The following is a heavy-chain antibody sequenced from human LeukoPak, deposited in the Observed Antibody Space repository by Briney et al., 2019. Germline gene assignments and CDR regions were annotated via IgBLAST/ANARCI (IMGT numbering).Heavy chain of an antibody. CDR3: AKVMTPATAIRGAFDY. D-gene: IGHD2-2*02. Sequence: SLRLSCAASGFTFDDYAMHWVQQAPGKGLEWVSGISWNSGSIGYADSVKGRFTISRDNAKNSLYLQMNSLRAEDTALYYCAKVMTPATAIRGAFDYWGQGTLVTVSS. J-gene: IGHJ4*02. V-gene: IGHV3-9*01. CDR1: GFTFDDYA. CDR2: ISWNSGSI.